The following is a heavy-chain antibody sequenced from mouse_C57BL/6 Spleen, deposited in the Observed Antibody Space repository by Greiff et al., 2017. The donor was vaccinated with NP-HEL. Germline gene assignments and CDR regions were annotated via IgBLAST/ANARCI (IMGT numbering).Heavy chain of an antibody. CDR2: IYWDDDK. J-gene: IGHJ1*03. CDR3: ARIPPYYGSSDWYFDV. Sequence: ESGPGILQSSQTLSLTCSFSGFSLSTSGMGVSWIRQPSGKGLEWLAHIYWDDDKRYNPSLKSRLTISKDTSRNQVFLKITSVDTADTATYYCARIPPYYGSSDWYFDVWGTGTTVTVSS. CDR1: GFSLSTSGMG. V-gene: IGHV8-12*01. D-gene: IGHD1-1*01.